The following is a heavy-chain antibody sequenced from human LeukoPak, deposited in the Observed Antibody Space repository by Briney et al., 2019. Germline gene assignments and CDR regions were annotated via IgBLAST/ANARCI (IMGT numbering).Heavy chain of an antibody. D-gene: IGHD6-6*01. J-gene: IGHJ3*02. CDR2: INHSGST. Sequence: SETPSLTCAVYGGSFSGYYWSWIRQPPGKGLEWIGEINHSGSTNYNPSLKSRVTISVDTSKNQFSLKLSSVTAADTAVYYCARAWVIAGDIAARHNAFDIWGQGTMVTVSS. CDR1: GGSFSGYY. V-gene: IGHV4-34*01. CDR3: ARAWVIAGDIAARHNAFDI.